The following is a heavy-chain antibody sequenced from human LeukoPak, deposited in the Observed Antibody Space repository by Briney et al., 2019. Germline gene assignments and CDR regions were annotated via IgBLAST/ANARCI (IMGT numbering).Heavy chain of an antibody. CDR1: GYTFTSYD. Sequence: ASVKVSCKASGYTFTSYDINWVRQATGQGLEWLGWMNPNSGNTGFAQDFQGRVTMTRNTSISTAYMELSSLRSEDTAVYYCATTYYYDSSGSTRTYYYGMDVWGQGTTVTVSS. V-gene: IGHV1-8*01. CDR2: MNPNSGNT. J-gene: IGHJ6*02. D-gene: IGHD3-22*01. CDR3: ATTYYYDSSGSTRTYYYGMDV.